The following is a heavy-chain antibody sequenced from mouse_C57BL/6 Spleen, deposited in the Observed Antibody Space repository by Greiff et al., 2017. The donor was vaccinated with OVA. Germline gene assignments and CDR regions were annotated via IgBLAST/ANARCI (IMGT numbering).Heavy chain of an antibody. J-gene: IGHJ3*01. Sequence: EVKLVESGGGLVKPGGSLKLSCAASGFTFSDYGMHWVRQAPEKGLEWVAYISSGSSTIYYADTVKGRFTISRDNAKNTLFLQMTSLRSEDTAMYYCAREDDYDEAWFAYWGQGTLVTVSA. CDR1: GFTFSDYG. CDR2: ISSGSSTI. V-gene: IGHV5-17*01. D-gene: IGHD2-4*01. CDR3: AREDDYDEAWFAY.